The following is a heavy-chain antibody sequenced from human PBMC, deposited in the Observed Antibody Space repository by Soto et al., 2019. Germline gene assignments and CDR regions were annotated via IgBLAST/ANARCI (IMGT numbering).Heavy chain of an antibody. CDR2: INAGNGNT. V-gene: IGHV1-3*01. Sequence: VASVKVSCKASGYTFTSYAMHWVRQAPGQRLEWMGWINAGNGNTKYSQKFQGRVTITRDTSASTAYMELSSLRSEDTAVYYCARDKRYNWNYPDYWGQGTLVTRLL. J-gene: IGHJ4*02. D-gene: IGHD1-7*01. CDR3: ARDKRYNWNYPDY. CDR1: GYTFTSYA.